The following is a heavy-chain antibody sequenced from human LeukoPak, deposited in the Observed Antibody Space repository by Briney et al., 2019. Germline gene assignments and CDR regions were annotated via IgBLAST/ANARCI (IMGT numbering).Heavy chain of an antibody. J-gene: IGHJ4*02. CDR1: GFTFSSYA. D-gene: IGHD6-13*01. V-gene: IGHV3-23*01. CDR3: AKDRFGRRRYSSSFDY. CDR2: ISGSGGST. Sequence: GGSLRLSCAASGFTFSSYAMSWVRQAPGKGLEWVSAISGSGGSTYYADSVKGRFTISRVNSKNTLYLQMNSLRAEDTAVYYCAKDRFGRRRYSSSFDYWGQGTLVTVSS.